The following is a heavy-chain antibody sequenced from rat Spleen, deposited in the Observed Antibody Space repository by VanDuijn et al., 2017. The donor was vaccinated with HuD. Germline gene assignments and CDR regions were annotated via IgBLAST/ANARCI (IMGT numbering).Heavy chain of an antibody. CDR1: GFPFSDYA. D-gene: IGHD5-1*01. CDR3: TTRDAGTSRY. Sequence: EVQLVESGGGLVQPGNSLKLSCAASGFPFSDYAMAWVRQAPTKGLEWVATISFGGSTYYRDSVTGRFTISRDNAKNTLYLQMDGLRSEDTATYYCTTRDAGTSRYWGQGVMVTVSS. V-gene: IGHV5-17*01. J-gene: IGHJ2*01. CDR2: ISFGGST.